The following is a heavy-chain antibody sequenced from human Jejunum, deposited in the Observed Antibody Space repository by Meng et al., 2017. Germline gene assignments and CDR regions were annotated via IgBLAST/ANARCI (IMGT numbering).Heavy chain of an antibody. CDR1: GVSTTAPFY. CDR2: VWPSGAT. CDR3: ARAIRERYFDS. V-gene: IGHV4-4*02. J-gene: IGHJ4*02. Sequence: QRPLQASGPGLVKPSGTLSLTCTVSGVSTTAPFYWTWIRPAPGKGLEWIGEVWPSGATYYNPSLSSRITISIDTSNNQFSLEVAFLTAADTAVYYCARAIRERYFDSWGQGTLVTVSS. D-gene: IGHD1-14*01.